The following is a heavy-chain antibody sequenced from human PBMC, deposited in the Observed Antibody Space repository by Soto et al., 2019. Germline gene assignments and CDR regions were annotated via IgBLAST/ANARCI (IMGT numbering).Heavy chain of an antibody. V-gene: IGHV3-23*05. CDR2: INRSGDRT. J-gene: IGHJ4*02. Sequence: EVQLLESGGGLVQPGGSLRLSCAASGFTFSSYAMSWVRQAPGKGLEWVSGINRSGDRTYYADSVKGRFTISRDKSKNTLYLQMNRLRAEDAALYYCAIYSGSYFDSWGQGTLVTVSS. D-gene: IGHD1-26*01. CDR1: GFTFSSYA. CDR3: AIYSGSYFDS.